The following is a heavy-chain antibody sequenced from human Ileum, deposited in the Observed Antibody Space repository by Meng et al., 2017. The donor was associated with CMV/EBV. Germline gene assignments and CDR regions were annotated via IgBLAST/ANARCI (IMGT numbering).Heavy chain of an antibody. V-gene: IGHV3-15*01. CDR1: GFTFRNAW. CDR3: AKGGPLGSYFDY. J-gene: IGHJ4*02. D-gene: IGHD1-26*01. Sequence: ASGFTFRNAWMTWVRQAPGKGLEWVGRITSERDGGTIDYAAPVQGRFTISRDDSKNTLYLQMNSLKMEDTAVYYCAKGGPLGSYFDYWGQGALVTVSS. CDR2: ITSERDGGTI.